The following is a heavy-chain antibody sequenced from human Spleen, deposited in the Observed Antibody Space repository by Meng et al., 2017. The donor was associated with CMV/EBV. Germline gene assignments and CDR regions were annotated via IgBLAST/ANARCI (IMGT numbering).Heavy chain of an antibody. CDR3: ARDYGSIAAHGGFDP. J-gene: IGHJ5*02. V-gene: IGHV1-69*10. CDR2: IIPILGIA. D-gene: IGHD6-6*01. Sequence: SGCTFSRYAISWVRQAPGQGLEWMGGIIPILGIANYAQKFQGRVTITADKSTSTAYMELSSLRSEDTAVYYCARDYGSIAAHGGFDPWGQGTLVTVSS. CDR1: GCTFSRYA.